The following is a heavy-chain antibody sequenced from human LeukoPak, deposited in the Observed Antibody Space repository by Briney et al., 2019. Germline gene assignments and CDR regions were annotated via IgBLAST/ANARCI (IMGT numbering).Heavy chain of an antibody. V-gene: IGHV3-43D*03. CDR2: ISWDGGRI. Sequence: GGSLRLSCAASGFTFDDYAMHWVRQAPGKGLEWVSLISWDGGRIYYADSVKGRFTISRDNSKNSLYLQMNSLRAEDTAFYHCARHAGAGYYFYTDIWGKGTTVTISS. J-gene: IGHJ6*03. CDR3: ARHAGAGYYFYTDI. CDR1: GFTFDDYA. D-gene: IGHD6-19*01.